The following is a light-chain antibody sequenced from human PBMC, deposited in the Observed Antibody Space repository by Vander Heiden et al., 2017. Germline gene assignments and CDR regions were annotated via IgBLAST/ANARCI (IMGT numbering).Light chain of an antibody. V-gene: IGKV3-15*01. Sequence: EIVITQSPATLSVSPGERATLPCRASQSVSRYVAWYQQKPGQAPRLLIFETSTRATGIPARFSGSGSGTEFTLSISSLQSEDFAVYYCQQHSNWPRTFGQGTKVEIK. J-gene: IGKJ1*01. CDR1: QSVSRY. CDR2: ETS. CDR3: QQHSNWPRT.